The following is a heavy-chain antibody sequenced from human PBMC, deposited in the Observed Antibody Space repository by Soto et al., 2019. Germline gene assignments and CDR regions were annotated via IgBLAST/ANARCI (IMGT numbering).Heavy chain of an antibody. CDR1: GFTFFTSA. CDR3: AADPYCGGDCYFDY. V-gene: IGHV1-58*01. J-gene: IGHJ4*03. D-gene: IGHD2-21*02. Sequence: SVKVSCKASGFTFFTSAVQWVRQARGQGLEWIRWIVVRSGNTKYAQKFQERVTITRDMSTNTAYMELTSLRSEDTAVYYCAADPYCGGDCYFDYWG. CDR2: IVVRSGNT.